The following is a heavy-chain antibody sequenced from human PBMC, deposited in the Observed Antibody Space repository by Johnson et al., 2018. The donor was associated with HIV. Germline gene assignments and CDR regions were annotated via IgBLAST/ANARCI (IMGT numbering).Heavy chain of an antibody. CDR1: GFTFSSYA. Sequence: QVLLLESGGGLVQPGGSLRLSCAASGFTFSSYAMHWVRQAPGKGLEWVAVISYDGSNKYYADSVKGRFTISRDNAKNSLYLQMNSLRAEDTAMYYCTWGRDLRAFDIWGQGTMVTVSS. V-gene: IGHV3-30-3*01. CDR3: TWGRDLRAFDI. CDR2: ISYDGSNK. J-gene: IGHJ3*02. D-gene: IGHD3-16*01.